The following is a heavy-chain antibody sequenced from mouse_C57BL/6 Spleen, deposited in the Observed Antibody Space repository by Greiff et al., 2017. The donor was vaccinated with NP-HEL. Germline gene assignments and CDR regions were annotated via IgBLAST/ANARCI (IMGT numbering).Heavy chain of an antibody. J-gene: IGHJ3*01. CDR1: GYTFTSYW. V-gene: IGHV1-55*01. D-gene: IGHD1-1*01. CDR2: IYPGSGST. CDR3: ARYYYGSSSWFAY. Sequence: QVQLQQPGAELVKPGASVKMSCKASGYTFTSYWITWVKQRPGQGLEWIGDIYPGSGSTNYNEKFKSKATLTVDTSSSTAYMQLSSLTSEDSAVYYCARYYYGSSSWFAYWGQGTLVTVS.